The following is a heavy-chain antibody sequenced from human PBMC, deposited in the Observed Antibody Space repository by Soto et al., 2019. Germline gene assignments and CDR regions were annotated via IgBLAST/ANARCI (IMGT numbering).Heavy chain of an antibody. CDR1: GGSISSGGYY. D-gene: IGHD4-17*01. J-gene: IGHJ6*02. Sequence: QVQLQESGPGLVKPSQTLSLTCTVSGGSISSGGYYWSWIRQHPGKGLEWIGYIYYSGSTYYNPSLKSLFTISVDTSKNQFSLKLSSVTAADTAVYYCARVHGDPLSYGMDVWGQGTTVTVSS. CDR3: ARVHGDPLSYGMDV. CDR2: IYYSGST. V-gene: IGHV4-31*01.